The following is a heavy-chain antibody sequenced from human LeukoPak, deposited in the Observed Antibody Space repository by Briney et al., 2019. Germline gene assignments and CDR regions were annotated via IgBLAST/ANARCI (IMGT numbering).Heavy chain of an antibody. Sequence: ASVKVSCKASGYTFTSYYMHWVRQAPGQGLEWMGGIIPIFGTANYAQKFQGRITITADKSTSTAYMELSSLRSEDTAVYYCARSRRVWFGELLEVDYWGQGTLVTVSS. CDR3: ARSRRVWFGELLEVDY. CDR2: IIPIFGTA. CDR1: GYTFTSYY. D-gene: IGHD3-10*01. J-gene: IGHJ4*02. V-gene: IGHV1-69*06.